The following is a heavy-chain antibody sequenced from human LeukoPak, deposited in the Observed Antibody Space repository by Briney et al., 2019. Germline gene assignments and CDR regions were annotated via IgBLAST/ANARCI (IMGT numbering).Heavy chain of an antibody. D-gene: IGHD3-9*01. CDR2: IYSGGST. V-gene: IGHV3-66*01. Sequence: GTSLRLSCAASGFTVSNNYMTWVRQAPGKGLEWVSVIYSGGSTYYADSVKGRFTISRDISENTLYLQMNSLRAEDTAVYYCARDLLYFDNNFRGQGTLVTVSS. J-gene: IGHJ4*02. CDR3: ARDLLYFDNNF. CDR1: GFTVSNNY.